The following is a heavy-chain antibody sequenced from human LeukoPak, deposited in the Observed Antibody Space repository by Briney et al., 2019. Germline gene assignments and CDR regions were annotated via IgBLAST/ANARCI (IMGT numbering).Heavy chain of an antibody. CDR1: GGSISSSNW. V-gene: IGHV4-4*02. CDR2: INHSGST. D-gene: IGHD6-13*01. CDR3: NAAAGPYFDY. Sequence: RSSETLSLTCAVSGGSISSSNWWSWVRQPPGKGLEWIGEINHSGSTNYNPSLKSRVTISVDTSKNQFSLKLSSVTAADTAVYYCNAAAGPYFDYWGQGTLVTVSS. J-gene: IGHJ4*02.